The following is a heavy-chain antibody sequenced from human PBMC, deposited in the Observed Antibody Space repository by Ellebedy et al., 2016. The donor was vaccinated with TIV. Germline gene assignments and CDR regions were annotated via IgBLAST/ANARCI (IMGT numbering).Heavy chain of an antibody. V-gene: IGHV4-4*02. CDR2: INHDGST. J-gene: IGHJ3*02. CDR1: GASISHW. Sequence: MPSETLSLTCAVSGASISHWSSWVRPPLGKGLEWIGEINHDGSTNYNPSLRSRVTISLDRSKNQFSLEVTSVTAADTALYYCARHYLLSSTFDIWGQGTMVTVSS. D-gene: IGHD3-10*01. CDR3: ARHYLLSSTFDI.